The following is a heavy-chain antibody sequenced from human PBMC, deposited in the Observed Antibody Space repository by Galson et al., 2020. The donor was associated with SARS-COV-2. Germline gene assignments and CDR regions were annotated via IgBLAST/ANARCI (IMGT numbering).Heavy chain of an antibody. D-gene: IGHD3-22*01. CDR1: GYAFTGYY. Sequence: ASVKVSCKASGYAFTGYYMHWVRQAPGQGLEWMGWINPNSGGTNYAQKFQGRVTMTRDTSISTAYMELSRLRSDDTAVYYCARGGSRDSSAPFDYWGQGTLVTVSS. CDR3: ARGGSRDSSAPFDY. J-gene: IGHJ4*02. CDR2: INPNSGGT. V-gene: IGHV1-2*02.